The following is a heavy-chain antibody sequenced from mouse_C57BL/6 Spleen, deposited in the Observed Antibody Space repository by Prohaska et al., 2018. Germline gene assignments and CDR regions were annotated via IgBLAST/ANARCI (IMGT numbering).Heavy chain of an antibody. D-gene: IGHD4-1*01. CDR3: ARRTANWDVDAMDY. CDR2: INPNNGGT. Sequence: EVQLQQSGPELVKPGASVKISCKASGYTFTDYYMNWVKQSHGKSLEWIGDINPNNGGTSYNQKFKGKATLTVDKSSSTAYMELRSLTSEDSAVYYCARRTANWDVDAMDYWGQGTSVTVSS. V-gene: IGHV1-26*01. J-gene: IGHJ4*01. CDR1: GYTFTDYY.